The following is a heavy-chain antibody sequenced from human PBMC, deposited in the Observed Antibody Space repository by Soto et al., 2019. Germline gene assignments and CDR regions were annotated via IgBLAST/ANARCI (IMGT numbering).Heavy chain of an antibody. CDR2: ISDSGAST. V-gene: IGHV3-23*01. CDR3: AKVFQYYYYGMDV. Sequence: EVQLLESGGGLVQPGGSLRLSCAASGFTFSSYAMSWVRQAPGKGLEWVSAISDSGASTYYADSVKGRFTISRDNSKNTLYLQMNSLRAEDTALYYCAKVFQYYYYGMDVWGQGTTVTVSS. J-gene: IGHJ6*02. CDR1: GFTFSSYA.